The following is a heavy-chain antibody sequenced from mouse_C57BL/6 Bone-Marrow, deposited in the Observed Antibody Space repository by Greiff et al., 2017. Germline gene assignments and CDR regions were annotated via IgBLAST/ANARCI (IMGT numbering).Heavy chain of an antibody. CDR1: GYTFTSYW. J-gene: IGHJ3*01. V-gene: IGHV1-7*01. Sequence: QVHVKQSGAELAKPGDSVKLSCKASGYTFTSYWMHWVKQRPGQGLEWIGFINPSSGYTKSNQKSTDKATLTADKSSRTAYMQLSSLTYEDSAVYYCAPYYTWFAYWGQGTLVTVSA. CDR2: INPSSGYT. CDR3: APYYTWFAY. D-gene: IGHD2-12*01.